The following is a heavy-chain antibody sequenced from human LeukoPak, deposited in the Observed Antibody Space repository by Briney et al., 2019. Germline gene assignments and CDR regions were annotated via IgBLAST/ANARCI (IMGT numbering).Heavy chain of an antibody. D-gene: IGHD5-12*01. CDR1: GFTFSRHW. Sequence: GGSLRLSCVASGFTFSRHWMTWVRQAPGKGLEWVANIKEDGSEENYVDSVKGRFTISRDNAKNSLYLQLNSLRVDDTAVYYCARAYTDYAEGGYWGQGTLITVSS. CDR2: IKEDGSEE. J-gene: IGHJ4*02. V-gene: IGHV3-7*01. CDR3: ARAYTDYAEGGY.